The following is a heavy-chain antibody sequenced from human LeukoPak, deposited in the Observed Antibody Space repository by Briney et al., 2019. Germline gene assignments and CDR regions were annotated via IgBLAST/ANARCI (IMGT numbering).Heavy chain of an antibody. Sequence: GGSLRLSCAAAGFTFSSYTMNWVRQAPGKGLEWVSSISSSSSYIYYADSLKGRFTISRDNAKNSLYLQMNSLRAEDTAVYYCARDLASGWFAPWGQGTLVTVSS. J-gene: IGHJ5*02. D-gene: IGHD2-15*01. CDR2: ISSSSSYI. CDR3: ARDLASGWFAP. CDR1: GFTFSSYT. V-gene: IGHV3-21*01.